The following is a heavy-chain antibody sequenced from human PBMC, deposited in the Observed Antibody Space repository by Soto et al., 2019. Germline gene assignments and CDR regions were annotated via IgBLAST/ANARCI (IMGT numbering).Heavy chain of an antibody. CDR2: IYYSGST. Sequence: SETLSLTCTVSGGSISSSSYYWGWIRQPPGKGLEWIGSIYYSGSTYYNPSLKSRVTISVDTSKNQFSLKLSSVTAAGTAVYYCARQAYYYGSGSYFRPFYYYYGMDVWGQGTTVTVSS. V-gene: IGHV4-39*01. CDR3: ARQAYYYGSGSYFRPFYYYYGMDV. CDR1: GGSISSSSYY. J-gene: IGHJ6*02. D-gene: IGHD3-10*01.